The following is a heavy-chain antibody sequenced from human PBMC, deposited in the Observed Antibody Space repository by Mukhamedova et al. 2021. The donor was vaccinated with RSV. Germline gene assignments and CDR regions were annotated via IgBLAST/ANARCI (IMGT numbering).Heavy chain of an antibody. CDR2: ISYDGSNK. V-gene: IGHV3-30-3*02. J-gene: IGHJ3*02. CDR1: SYA. Sequence: SYAMHWVRQAPGKGLEWVAVISYDGSNKYYADSVKGRFTISRDNSKNTLYLQMNSLRAEDKAVYYCAKPYIKIFGVGLGEAFDIW. D-gene: IGHD3-3*01. CDR3: AKPYIKIFGVGLGEAFDI.